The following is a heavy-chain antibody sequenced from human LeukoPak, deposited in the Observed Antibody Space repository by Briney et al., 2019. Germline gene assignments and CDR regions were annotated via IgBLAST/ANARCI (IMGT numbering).Heavy chain of an antibody. CDR3: ARHDPRAVAGPVDY. D-gene: IGHD6-19*01. V-gene: IGHV4-39*01. CDR1: GGSISSSSYY. CDR2: IYYTGST. Sequence: PSETLSLTCTVSGGSISSSSYYWGWIRQPPGKGLEWIGSIYYTGSTYYNPSLKSRVTISVDTSKNQFSLKLSSVTAADTAVYYCARHDPRAVAGPVDYWGQGTLVTVSS. J-gene: IGHJ4*02.